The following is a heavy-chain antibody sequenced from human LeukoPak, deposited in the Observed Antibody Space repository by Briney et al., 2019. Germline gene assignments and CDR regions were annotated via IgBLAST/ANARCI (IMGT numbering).Heavy chain of an antibody. V-gene: IGHV1-2*02. J-gene: IGHJ5*02. CDR1: GYTFTGYY. Sequence: ASVKVSCKASGYTFTGYYMHWVRQAPGQGLGWMGWINPNSGGTNYAQKFQGRVTMTRDTSISTAYMELSRLRSDDTAVYYCARAPPFYYYDSSGYQWWFDPWGQGTLVTVSS. D-gene: IGHD3-22*01. CDR2: INPNSGGT. CDR3: ARAPPFYYYDSSGYQWWFDP.